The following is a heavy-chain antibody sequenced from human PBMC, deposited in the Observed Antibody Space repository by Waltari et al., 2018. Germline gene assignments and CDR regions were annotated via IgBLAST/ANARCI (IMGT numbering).Heavy chain of an antibody. J-gene: IGHJ4*02. CDR3: ARYYSSGDGAVFDY. CDR1: GGSISSGSYY. Sequence: QVQLQESGPGLVKPSQTLSLTCTVSGGSISSGSYYWSWIRQPAGKGLEWIGYIYTSGSTNYNPSRRSRVTITVDTSKNQFALKLSAVTAADTAVYYCARYYSSGDGAVFDYWGQGTLVTVSS. V-gene: IGHV4-61*09. CDR2: IYTSGST. D-gene: IGHD6-19*01.